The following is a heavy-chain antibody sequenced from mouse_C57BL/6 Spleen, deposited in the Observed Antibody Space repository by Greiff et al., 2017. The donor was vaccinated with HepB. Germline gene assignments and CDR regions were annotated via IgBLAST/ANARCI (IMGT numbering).Heavy chain of an antibody. CDR1: GYTFTSYW. D-gene: IGHD2-14*01. V-gene: IGHV1-7*01. J-gene: IGHJ1*03. CDR2: INPSSGYT. CDR3: ARSGEVRYCYFDV. Sequence: QVQLQQSGAELAKPGASVKLSCKASGYTFTSYWMHWVKQRPGQGLEWIGYINPSSGYTKYNQKFKDKATLTADKSSSTAYMQLSRLTSEDSAVYYCARSGEVRYCYFDVWGTGTTVTVSS.